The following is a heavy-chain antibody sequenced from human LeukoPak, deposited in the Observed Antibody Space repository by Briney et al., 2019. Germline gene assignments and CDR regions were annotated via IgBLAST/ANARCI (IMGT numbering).Heavy chain of an antibody. V-gene: IGHV5-51*01. CDR2: IYPGDSDT. CDR3: ATLWGYCSGGSCYSFDNWFDP. CDR1: GYSFTSYW. J-gene: IGHJ5*02. Sequence: GESLKISCKGSGYSFTSYWIGWVRQMPGKGLEWLGIIYPGDSDTRYSPSFQGQVTISADKSITTAYLQWSSLKASDTAMYYCATLWGYCSGGSCYSFDNWFDPWGQGTLVTVSS. D-gene: IGHD2-15*01.